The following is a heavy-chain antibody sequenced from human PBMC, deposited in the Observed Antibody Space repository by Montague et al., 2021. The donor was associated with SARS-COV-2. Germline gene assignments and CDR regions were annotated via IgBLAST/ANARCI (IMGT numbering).Heavy chain of an antibody. CDR2: INHGGST. CDR1: GTSFSGYY. D-gene: IGHD3-3*01. J-gene: IGHJ4*02. Sequence: SETLSLTCAVHGTSFSGYYWNWIRQPPGKGLEWIGEINHGGSTKYSPSLKSRLTISADTSKNQFSLKLTSVAAAATAVYYCASPPFGVAPYYFDYWGQGTLVTVSS. CDR3: ASPPFGVAPYYFDY. V-gene: IGHV4-34*01.